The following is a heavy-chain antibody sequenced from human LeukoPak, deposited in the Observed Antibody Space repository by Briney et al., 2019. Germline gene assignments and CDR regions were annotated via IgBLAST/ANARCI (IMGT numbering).Heavy chain of an antibody. J-gene: IGHJ3*02. V-gene: IGHV4-39*01. CDR1: GGSISSSSYY. CDR2: IYYSGST. Sequence: SETLSLTCTVSGGSISSSSYYWGWIRQPPGKGLEWIGSIYYSGSTYYNPSLKSRVTISVDTSKNQFSLKLSSVTAADTAVYYCARPITGDDAFDIWGQGTMVTVSS. D-gene: IGHD7-27*01. CDR3: ARPITGDDAFDI.